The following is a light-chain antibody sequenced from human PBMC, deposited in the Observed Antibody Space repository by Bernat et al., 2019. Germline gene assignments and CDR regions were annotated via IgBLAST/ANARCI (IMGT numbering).Light chain of an antibody. J-gene: IGLJ2*01. V-gene: IGLV2-8*01. Sequence: QSALTQPPSASGSPGQSVTISCTGTSSDVGGYNYVSWYQQHPGKAPKLMIYEVSKRPSGVPDRFSGSKSGNTAPLTVSGLQAEDEVDYYCSSYAGSNILVFGGGTKLTVL. CDR2: EVS. CDR3: SSYAGSNILV. CDR1: SSDVGGYNY.